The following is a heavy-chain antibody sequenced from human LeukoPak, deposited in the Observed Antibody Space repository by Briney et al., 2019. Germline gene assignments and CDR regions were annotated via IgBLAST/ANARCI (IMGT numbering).Heavy chain of an antibody. CDR3: ARDDYYEPPKIDY. CDR1: GGTFSSYA. CDR2: IIPIFGTA. V-gene: IGHV1-69*06. D-gene: IGHD3-22*01. J-gene: IGHJ4*02. Sequence: ASVKVSCKASGGTFSSYAISWVRQAPGQGLEWMGGIIPIFGTANYAQKFQGRVTITADKSTSTAYMELSSLRSEDTAVYYCARDDYYEPPKIDYWGQGTLVTVSS.